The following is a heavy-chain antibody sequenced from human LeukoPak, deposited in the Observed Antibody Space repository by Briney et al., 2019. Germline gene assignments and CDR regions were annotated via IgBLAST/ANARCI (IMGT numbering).Heavy chain of an antibody. V-gene: IGHV1-2*02. Sequence: ASVKGSCKASGYTFTRYYIQWVGQAPGQGLEWMGWINPNSGGTNYAQKFQGRVTMTRDTSISTAYMELSRLRSDDTAVYYCARGEGSGHYYYYYGMDVWGQGTTVTVSS. CDR2: INPNSGGT. J-gene: IGHJ6*02. CDR1: GYTFTRYY. D-gene: IGHD6-19*01. CDR3: ARGEGSGHYYYYYGMDV.